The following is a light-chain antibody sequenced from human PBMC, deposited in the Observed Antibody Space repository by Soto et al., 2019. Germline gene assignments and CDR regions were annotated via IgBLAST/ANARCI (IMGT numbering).Light chain of an antibody. CDR3: QQRSNWPWT. CDR2: GGS. J-gene: IGKJ1*01. Sequence: EIVLTQSPGTLSLSPGERATLSCRASQSIRSSSLAWYQQKPGQAPRLLIYGGSSRATGIPDRFSGGGSGTDFTLTISSLEPEDFAVYYCQQRSNWPWTFGQGTKVDIK. V-gene: IGKV3D-20*02. CDR1: QSIRSSS.